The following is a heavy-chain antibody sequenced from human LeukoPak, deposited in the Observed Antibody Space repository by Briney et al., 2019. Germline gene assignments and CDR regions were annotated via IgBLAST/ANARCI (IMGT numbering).Heavy chain of an antibody. CDR2: INQDGTEK. J-gene: IGHJ3*02. CDR1: GFTFTTYW. CDR3: ASNYYVTKAAFDI. Sequence: GESLRLSCAASGFTFTTYWMSWVRQLPGKGLEWVANINQDGTEKYYVDSVKGRFTISRDNAKNSLDLQMNSLRVEDTAVYYCASNYYVTKAAFDIWGQGTMVTVSS. D-gene: IGHD3-10*02. V-gene: IGHV3-7*03.